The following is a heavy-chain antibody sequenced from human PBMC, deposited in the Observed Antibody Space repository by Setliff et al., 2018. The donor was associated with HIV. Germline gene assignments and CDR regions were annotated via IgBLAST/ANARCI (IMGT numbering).Heavy chain of an antibody. D-gene: IGHD6-19*01. CDR1: GGSFRNYA. V-gene: IGHV1-69*06. J-gene: IGHJ3*01. Sequence: SVKVSCKASGGSFRNYAINWVRQAPGQGLAWMGGIIPLLGTPNYAHKFQGRVTITEDKYSSTVYMELSSLRSEDSAVFYCARDRSGIAVAAPDAFDVWGQGTMVTVSS. CDR3: ARDRSGIAVAAPDAFDV. CDR2: IIPLLGTP.